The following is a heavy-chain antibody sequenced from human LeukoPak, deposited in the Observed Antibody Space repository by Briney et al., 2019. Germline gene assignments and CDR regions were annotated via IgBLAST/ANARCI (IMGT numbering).Heavy chain of an antibody. V-gene: IGHV4-31*03. CDR2: IYYSGST. CDR1: GGSISSGGYY. Sequence: SQTLSLTRTVSGGSISSGGYYWSWIRQPPGKGLEWIGYIYYSGSTYYNPSLKSRVTISVDTSKNQFSLKLSSVTAADTAVYYCATLVATTPYYYYGMDVWGKGTTVTVSS. J-gene: IGHJ6*04. D-gene: IGHD5-12*01. CDR3: ATLVATTPYYYYGMDV.